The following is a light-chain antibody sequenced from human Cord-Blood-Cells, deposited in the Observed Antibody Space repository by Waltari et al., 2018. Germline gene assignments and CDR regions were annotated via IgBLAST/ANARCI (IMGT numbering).Light chain of an antibody. Sequence: EIVLTQSPATLSLSPGESATLSCRASQSVSSYLAWYQQKPGQAPRLLIYDASNRATGIPARFSGSGSGTDFTLTISSLEPEDSAVYYCQQRSNWPLTFGGGTKVEIK. CDR2: DAS. J-gene: IGKJ4*01. V-gene: IGKV3-11*01. CDR3: QQRSNWPLT. CDR1: QSVSSY.